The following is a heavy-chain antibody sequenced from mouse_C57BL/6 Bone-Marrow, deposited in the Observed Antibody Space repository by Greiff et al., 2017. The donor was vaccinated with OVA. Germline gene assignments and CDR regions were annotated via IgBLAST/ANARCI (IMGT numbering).Heavy chain of an antibody. CDR3: ARAYYAMDY. J-gene: IGHJ4*01. CDR1: GYAFTNYL. Sequence: VQLQQSGAELVRPGTSVKVSCKASGYAFTNYLIEWVKQRPGQGLEWIGVINPGSGGTNYNEKFKGKATLTADKSSSTAYMQLSSLPSEDSAVYFCARAYYAMDYWGQGTSVTVSS. D-gene: IGHD6-1*01. V-gene: IGHV1-54*01. CDR2: INPGSGGT.